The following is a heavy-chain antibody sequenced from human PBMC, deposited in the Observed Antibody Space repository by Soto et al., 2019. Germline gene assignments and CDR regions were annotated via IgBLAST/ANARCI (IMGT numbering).Heavy chain of an antibody. J-gene: IGHJ3*02. V-gene: IGHV4-31*03. CDR2: IYYSGST. Sequence: PSETLSLTCTVSGGSVKSGTYYWSWIRQHPGKDLEWIGYIYYSGSTYNNPSLKSRVTTSVDIPKNQLSLKLSSVTAADTAVYFCARGGYYQNMDSALDGFDIWGQGTMVTVSS. CDR1: GGSVKSGTYY. D-gene: IGHD3-22*01. CDR3: ARGGYYQNMDSALDGFDI.